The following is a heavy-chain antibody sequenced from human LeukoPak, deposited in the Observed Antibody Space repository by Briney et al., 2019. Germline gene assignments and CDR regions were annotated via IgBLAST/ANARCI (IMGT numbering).Heavy chain of an antibody. CDR3: ARDPIVVVPAATGHYYYYYGMGV. CDR2: ISSSSSYT. D-gene: IGHD2-2*01. J-gene: IGHJ6*04. CDR1: GFTFSDYY. Sequence: GGSLRLSCAASGFTFSDYYMSWIRQAPGKGLEWVSYISSSSSYTNYADSVKGRFTISRDNAKNSLYLQMNSLRAEDTAVYYCARDPIVVVPAATGHYYYYYGMGVWGKGTTVTVSS. V-gene: IGHV3-11*06.